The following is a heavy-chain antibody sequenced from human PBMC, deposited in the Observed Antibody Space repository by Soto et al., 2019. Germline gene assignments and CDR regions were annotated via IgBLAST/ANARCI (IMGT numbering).Heavy chain of an antibody. D-gene: IGHD5-12*01. CDR3: VSGYDSGGHFDY. CDR2: IIPIFGTA. Sequence: QVPLVQSGAEVKKPGSSVMVSCKASGGTFSSYAISWVRQAPGQGLEWMGGIIPIFGTANYAQKFQGRVTITADESTSTAYMELSSLRSEDTAVYYCVSGYDSGGHFDYWGQGTLVTVSS. V-gene: IGHV1-69*01. J-gene: IGHJ4*02. CDR1: GGTFSSYA.